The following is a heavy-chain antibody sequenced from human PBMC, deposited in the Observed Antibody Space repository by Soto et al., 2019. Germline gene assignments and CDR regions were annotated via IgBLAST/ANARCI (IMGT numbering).Heavy chain of an antibody. Sequence: GESLKISVKGSGYSFTSYWISWVRQMPGKGLEWMGRIDPSDSYTNYSPSFQGHVTISADKSISTAYLQWSSLKASDTAMYYCASVVVPAAIQGYYYYGMDVWGQGTTVTVSS. D-gene: IGHD2-2*02. CDR2: IDPSDSYT. CDR1: GYSFTSYW. J-gene: IGHJ6*02. CDR3: ASVVVPAAIQGYYYYGMDV. V-gene: IGHV5-10-1*01.